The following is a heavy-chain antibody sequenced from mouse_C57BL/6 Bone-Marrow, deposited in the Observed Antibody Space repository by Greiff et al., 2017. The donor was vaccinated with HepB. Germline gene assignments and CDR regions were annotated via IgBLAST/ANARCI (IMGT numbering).Heavy chain of an antibody. V-gene: IGHV1-42*01. D-gene: IGHD2-3*01. CDR2: INPSTGGT. J-gene: IGHJ2*01. Sequence: VQLKESGPELVKPGASVKISCKASGYSFTGYYMNWVKQSPEKSLEWIGEINPSTGGTTYNQKFKAKATLTVDKSSSTAYMQLKSLTSEDSAVYYCARKDGPLDYWGQGTTLTVSS. CDR1: GYSFTGYY. CDR3: ARKDGPLDY.